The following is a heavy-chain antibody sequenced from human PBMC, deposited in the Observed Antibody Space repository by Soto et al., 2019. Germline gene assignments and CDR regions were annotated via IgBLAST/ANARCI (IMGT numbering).Heavy chain of an antibody. V-gene: IGHV3-23*01. J-gene: IGHJ4*01. CDR2: ISAGDVP. CDR3: AKALGGNFNNWHFDH. CDR1: GFISGAFA. D-gene: IGHD1-1*01. Sequence: EVQLLESGGGLVQPGESLRRSCAASGFISGAFAMNWVRLRPGKGLEWVSTISAGDVPFYTDSVKGRFTISRDTSRDTVFLHMNGLRADDTALYYCAKALGGNFNNWHFDHWGRGTLVTVSS.